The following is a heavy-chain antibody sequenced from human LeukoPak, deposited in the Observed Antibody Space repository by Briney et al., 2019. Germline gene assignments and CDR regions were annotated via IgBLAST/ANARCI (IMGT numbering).Heavy chain of an antibody. CDR3: AREGGDGYNRKNLNRWFDP. J-gene: IGHJ5*02. CDR2: TYYRSKWYN. CDR1: EDSVSSNSAA. D-gene: IGHD5-24*01. V-gene: IGHV6-1*01. Sequence: SQTLSLTCAISEDSVSSNSAAWNWIRQSPSRGLEWLGRTYYRSKWYNDYAVSVKSRITINPDTSKNQFSLQLNSVTPEDTAVYYCAREGGDGYNRKNLNRWFDPWGQGTLVTVSS.